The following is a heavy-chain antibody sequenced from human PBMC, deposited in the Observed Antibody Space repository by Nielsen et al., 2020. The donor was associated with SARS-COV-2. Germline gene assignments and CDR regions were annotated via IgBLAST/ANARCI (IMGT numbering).Heavy chain of an antibody. D-gene: IGHD3-22*01. CDR1: GYSFTSYW. CDR2: IYPGDSDT. V-gene: IGHV5-51*01. CDR3: ARRGGGYDSSGYYFLL. J-gene: IGHJ4*02. Sequence: GESLKISCKGSGYSFTSYWIGWVRQMPGKGLEWMGIIYPGDSDTRYSPSSQGQVTISADKSISTAYLQWSSLKASDTAMYYCARRGGGYDSSGYYFLLWGQGTLVTVSS.